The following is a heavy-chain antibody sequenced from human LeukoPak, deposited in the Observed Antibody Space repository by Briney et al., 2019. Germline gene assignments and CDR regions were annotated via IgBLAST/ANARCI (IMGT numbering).Heavy chain of an antibody. Sequence: PGGSLRLSWAASGFTFSSYWMSWVRQEAGKGLEWVANIKEGGNEKYYVDSVKGRFTISRDNAKTSLYLKMNSLSAEDTAVYYCARYIVATTNWFDPWGQGTLGTVSS. J-gene: IGHJ5*02. D-gene: IGHD5-12*01. CDR3: ARYIVATTNWFDP. CDR1: GFTFSSYW. V-gene: IGHV3-7*01. CDR2: IKEGGNEK.